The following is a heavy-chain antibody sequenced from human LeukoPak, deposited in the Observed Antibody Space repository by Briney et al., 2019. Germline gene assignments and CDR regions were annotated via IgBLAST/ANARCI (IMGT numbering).Heavy chain of an antibody. CDR1: GFTFSSYS. V-gene: IGHV3-21*01. J-gene: IGHJ4*02. Sequence: GGSLRLSCAASGFTFSSYSMNWVRQAPGKGLEWVSSISTSNNYIYYADSVTGRFTISRDNAKDSLYLQMNSLRAEDTAVYYCARRATTERGHSYGLDYWGQGTLVTVSS. CDR3: ARRATTERGHSYGLDY. D-gene: IGHD5-18*01. CDR2: ISTSNNYI.